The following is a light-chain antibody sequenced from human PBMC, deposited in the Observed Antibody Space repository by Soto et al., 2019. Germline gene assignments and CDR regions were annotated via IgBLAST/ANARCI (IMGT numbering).Light chain of an antibody. CDR3: QQYAHSPLT. Sequence: EIVLTQSPGTLSLSPGESATLSCMASQNIDKNYLAWFQHKPGQAPSLLIYDASMRATGVPDRFSGSGSGTDFTLTVSRMEPEDFAVFYCQQYAHSPLTLGGGTKVDXK. J-gene: IGKJ4*01. V-gene: IGKV3-20*01. CDR1: QNIDKNY. CDR2: DAS.